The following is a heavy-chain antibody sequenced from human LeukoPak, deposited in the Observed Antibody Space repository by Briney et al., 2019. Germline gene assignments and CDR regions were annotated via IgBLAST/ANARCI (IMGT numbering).Heavy chain of an antibody. CDR3: AREVRMAAAGIDY. D-gene: IGHD6-13*01. CDR1: GGSISSSSYY. Sequence: PSETLSLTCTVSGGSISSSSYYWGWIRQPPGKGLEWIGSIYYSGGTYYNPSLKSRVTISVDTSKNQFSLKLSSVTAADTAVYYCAREVRMAAAGIDYWGQGTLVTVSS. V-gene: IGHV4-39*07. CDR2: IYYSGGT. J-gene: IGHJ4*02.